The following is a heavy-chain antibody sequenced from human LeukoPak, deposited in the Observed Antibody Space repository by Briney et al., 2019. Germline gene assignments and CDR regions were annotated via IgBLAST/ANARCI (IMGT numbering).Heavy chain of an antibody. CDR3: AREQLLWFGEFRNYYYMDV. CDR2: INPNSGGT. CDR1: EYTFTDYY. D-gene: IGHD3-10*01. J-gene: IGHJ6*03. Sequence: ASVKVSCKASEYTFTDYYMHWVRQAPGQGLEWMGWINPNSGGTNYAQRFQGWVTMTRDTSVTTVYMELSRLTSDDTAVYYCAREQLLWFGEFRNYYYMDVWGKGTTVTVSS. V-gene: IGHV1-2*04.